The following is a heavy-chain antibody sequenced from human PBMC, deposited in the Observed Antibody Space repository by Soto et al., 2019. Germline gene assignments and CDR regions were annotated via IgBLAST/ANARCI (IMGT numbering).Heavy chain of an antibody. Sequence: QVQLVQSGAEVKKPGSSVKVSCKASGGTFSSYAISWVRQAPGQGLEWMGGIIPIPGTANYAQKFQGRVTHNADESTSTAYMELSSLRSEGTAVYYCARSQGSSTSLEIYYYYYYGMDVWGQGTTVTVSS. CDR3: ARSQGSSTSLEIYYYYYYGMDV. CDR1: GGTFSSYA. CDR2: IIPIPGTA. D-gene: IGHD2-2*01. V-gene: IGHV1-69*01. J-gene: IGHJ6*02.